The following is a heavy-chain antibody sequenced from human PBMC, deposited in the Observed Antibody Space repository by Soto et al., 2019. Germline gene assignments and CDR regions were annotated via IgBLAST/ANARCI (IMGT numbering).Heavy chain of an antibody. CDR1: GFTFSSYG. D-gene: IGHD3-3*01. J-gene: IGHJ4*02. CDR2: ISYDGSNK. CDR3: AKAVPFGVVLRIDY. V-gene: IGHV3-30*18. Sequence: PGGSLRLSCAASGFTFSSYGMHWVRQAPGKGLEWVAVISYDGSNKYYADSVKGRFTISRDNSKNTLYLQMNSLRAEDTAVYYCAKAVPFGVVLRIDYWGQGTLVTVSS.